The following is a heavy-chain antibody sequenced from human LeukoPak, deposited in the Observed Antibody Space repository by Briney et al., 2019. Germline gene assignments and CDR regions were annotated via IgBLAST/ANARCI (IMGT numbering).Heavy chain of an antibody. J-gene: IGHJ4*02. D-gene: IGHD2-2*01. CDR2: IYSGGST. CDR3: AKADLPAAIKPGCFDY. CDR1: GFIVSTNY. V-gene: IGHV3-53*01. Sequence: GGSLRLSCAASGFIVSTNYMSWVRQAPGKGLEWVSVIYSGGSTYYADSVKGRFTISRDNSKNTLYLQMNSLRAEDTAVYYCAKADLPAAIKPGCFDYWGQGTLVTVSS.